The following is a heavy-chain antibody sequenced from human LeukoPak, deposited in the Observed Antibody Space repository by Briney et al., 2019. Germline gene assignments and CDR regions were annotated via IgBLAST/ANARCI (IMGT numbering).Heavy chain of an antibody. CDR2: IYTSGST. V-gene: IGHV4-4*07. D-gene: IGHD6-13*01. J-gene: IGHJ5*02. CDR1: GGSISSYY. CDR3: ARGMKPQLVRDNWFDP. Sequence: SETLSLTCTGSGGSISSYYWSWIRQAAGKGREWIVRIYTSGSTNYNPSLKSRVTISVDKSKNEFSLKLSSVTAADTAVHYCARGMKPQLVRDNWFDPWGQGTLVTVSS.